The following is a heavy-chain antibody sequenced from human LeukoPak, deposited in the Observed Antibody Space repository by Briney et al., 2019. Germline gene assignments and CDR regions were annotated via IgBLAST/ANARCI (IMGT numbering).Heavy chain of an antibody. J-gene: IGHJ4*02. Sequence: GGSLRLSCAASGFTFSSYGMHWVRQAPGKGLEWVAVISYDGSNKYYADSVKGRFTISRDNSKNTLYLQMNSLRAADTAVYYCAKHRENYGDSCLDDYWGQGTLVTVSS. CDR1: GFTFSSYG. CDR3: AKHRENYGDSCLDDY. V-gene: IGHV3-30*18. CDR2: ISYDGSNK. D-gene: IGHD4-17*01.